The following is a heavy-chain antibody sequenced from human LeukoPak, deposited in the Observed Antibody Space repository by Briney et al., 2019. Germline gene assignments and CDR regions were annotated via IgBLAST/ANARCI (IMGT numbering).Heavy chain of an antibody. CDR3: ARGAPVFDY. CDR1: GDSVSSNSTA. Sequence: SQTLSLTCAISGDSVSSNSTAWNWIRQSPSRGLEWLGRTYYRSKWYNDSALSVKSQRNINTDTSKNQFARQRNAVASEDTGVYYCARGAPVFDYWGRGTLVSVPS. J-gene: IGHJ4*02. CDR2: TYYRSKWYN. V-gene: IGHV6-1*01.